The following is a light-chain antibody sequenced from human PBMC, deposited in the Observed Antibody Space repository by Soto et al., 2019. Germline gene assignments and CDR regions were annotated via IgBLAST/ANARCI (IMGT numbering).Light chain of an antibody. CDR3: SSFTSSSTYV. Sequence: QSALTHPPSVSGSPGQSVAISCSGTSSDVGSYNRVSWYQQPPGTAPKLMIYEVSNRPSGVPDRFSGSKSGNTASLTISGLQAEDEADYYCSSFTSSSTYVFGTGTKVT. CDR1: SSDVGSYNR. J-gene: IGLJ1*01. V-gene: IGLV2-18*02. CDR2: EVS.